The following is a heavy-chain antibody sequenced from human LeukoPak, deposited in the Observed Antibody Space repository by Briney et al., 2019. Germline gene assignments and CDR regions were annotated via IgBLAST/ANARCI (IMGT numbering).Heavy chain of an antibody. D-gene: IGHD3-10*01. CDR1: GGSLSTLY. CDR3: ATVAIRAEFHFDH. V-gene: IGHV4-34*01. Sequence: EPSETLSLTCGVSGGSLSTLYWNWIRHHPGKGVEWIGEINHNGNTNYNPSLKARVTLSVDKSKNQFSLKLRSVTAADTALYYCATVAIRAEFHFDHWGQGLLVTVSS. CDR2: INHNGNT. J-gene: IGHJ4*02.